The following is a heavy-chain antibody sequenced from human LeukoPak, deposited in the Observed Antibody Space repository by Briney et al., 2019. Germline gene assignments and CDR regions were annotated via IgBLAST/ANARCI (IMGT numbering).Heavy chain of an antibody. CDR3: ARDWGLGEGTFDI. CDR1: GFTFSSYW. CDR2: IKQDGSEK. Sequence: PGGSLRLSCAASGFTFSSYWMSWVRQAPGKGLEWVANIKQDGSEKYYVDSVKGRFTISRDSAKNSLYLQMNSLRAEDTAVYYCARDWGLGEGTFDIWGQGTMVTVSS. V-gene: IGHV3-7*01. J-gene: IGHJ3*02. D-gene: IGHD3/OR15-3a*01.